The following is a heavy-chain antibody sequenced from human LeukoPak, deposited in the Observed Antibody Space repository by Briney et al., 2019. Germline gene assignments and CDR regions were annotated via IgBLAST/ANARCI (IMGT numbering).Heavy chain of an antibody. CDR2: IYHSGRT. D-gene: IGHD3-22*01. CDR1: GDSVSRSDSY. J-gene: IGHJ1*01. V-gene: IGHV4-39*01. CDR3: ARRRYYDGSGYLE. Sequence: EPSETLSLTCSVSGDSVSRSDSYWDWIRQPPGKGLEWIGTIYHSGRTYYSPSLKSRVTMSVDPSNNQFSLNLRCVTAADTAVYYCARRRYYDGSGYLEWGQGTLLSVSS.